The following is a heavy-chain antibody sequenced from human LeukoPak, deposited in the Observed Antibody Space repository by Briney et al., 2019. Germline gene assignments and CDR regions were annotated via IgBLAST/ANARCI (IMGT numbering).Heavy chain of an antibody. V-gene: IGHV4-38-2*02. CDR3: ARHLGSRWFDAFDI. CDR1: GYSISSGYY. D-gene: IGHD6-13*01. J-gene: IGHJ3*02. CDR2: IYHSGST. Sequence: PSETLSLTSTLSGYSISSGYYWVWIRQPPGKGLEWIGSIYHSGSTYFNPSLKSRVAISVDTSKNQFSLKLSSVTAADTAVYFCARHLGSRWFDAFDIWGQGTMVTVSS.